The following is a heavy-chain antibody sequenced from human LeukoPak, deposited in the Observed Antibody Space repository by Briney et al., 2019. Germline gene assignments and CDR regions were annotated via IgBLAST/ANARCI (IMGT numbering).Heavy chain of an antibody. V-gene: IGHV3-23*01. CDR3: AKAKGGL. CDR2: ISGSGDTT. CDR1: GFIFSSYA. J-gene: IGHJ4*02. Sequence: GGSLRLSCAASGFIFSSYAMSWVRQAPGKGLEWVSSISGSGDTTYFADSVRGRFTLSRDNSRNTLFLQMDSLRVDDTAVYYCAKAKGGLWGQGTLVTVSS. D-gene: IGHD2-15*01.